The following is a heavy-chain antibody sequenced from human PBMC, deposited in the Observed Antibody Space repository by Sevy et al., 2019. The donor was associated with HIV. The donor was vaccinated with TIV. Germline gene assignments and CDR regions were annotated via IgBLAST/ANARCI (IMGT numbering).Heavy chain of an antibody. D-gene: IGHD3-16*02. Sequence: SETLSLTCAVYGGSFSGYYWSWIRQPPGKGLEWIGEINHSGSTNYNPSLKSRVTISVDTSKNQFSLKLGSVTAADTAVYYCARHYYDYVWGSYRSANYFDYWGQGTLVTVSS. CDR2: INHSGST. CDR3: ARHYYDYVWGSYRSANYFDY. J-gene: IGHJ4*02. CDR1: GGSFSGYY. V-gene: IGHV4-34*01.